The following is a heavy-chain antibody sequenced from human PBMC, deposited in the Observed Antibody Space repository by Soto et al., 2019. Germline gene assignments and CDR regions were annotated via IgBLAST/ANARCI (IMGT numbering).Heavy chain of an antibody. CDR1: RNSFIDYY. V-gene: IGHV1-2*02. Sequence: QVELVQSGAEVRKPGASVKVSCKASRNSFIDYYIHWVRQAPGQGLEWMGWIKSNSGGTKNAQRLYGRVTIIREASIDTIYMELCRLKSDDTAVYYCSIADYNLNYYYYDGIDVWGQGTTVIVSS. CDR2: IKSNSGGT. CDR3: SIADYNLNYYYYDGIDV. J-gene: IGHJ6*02. D-gene: IGHD1-1*01.